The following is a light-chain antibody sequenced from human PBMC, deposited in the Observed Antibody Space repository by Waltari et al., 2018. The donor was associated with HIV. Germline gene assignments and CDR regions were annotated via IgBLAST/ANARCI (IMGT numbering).Light chain of an antibody. J-gene: IGLJ2*01. CDR1: ALPKQY. CDR3: QSADSSGTFVV. V-gene: IGLV3-25*03. CDR2: KDS. Sequence: YELTQPPSVSVSPGQTARITCSGDALPKQYAYWYQQKPGQAPVLVIYKDSERPSGIPGRFSGSSSGTTVTLTISGVQAEDEADYYCQSADSSGTFVVFGGGTKLTVL.